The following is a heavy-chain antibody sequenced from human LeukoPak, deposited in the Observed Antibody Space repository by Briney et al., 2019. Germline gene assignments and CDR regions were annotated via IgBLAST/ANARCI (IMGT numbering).Heavy chain of an antibody. D-gene: IGHD6-19*01. Sequence: ASVKVSCKASGGTFSSYAISWVRQAPGQGLEWMGRINPNSGGTNYAQKFQGRVTMTRDPSISTAYMELSRLGSDDTAVYYFARGGRARSSGWYNWFDPWGEGTLVTVSS. CDR1: GGTFSSYA. V-gene: IGHV1-2*06. CDR3: ARGGRARSSGWYNWFDP. CDR2: INPNSGGT. J-gene: IGHJ5*02.